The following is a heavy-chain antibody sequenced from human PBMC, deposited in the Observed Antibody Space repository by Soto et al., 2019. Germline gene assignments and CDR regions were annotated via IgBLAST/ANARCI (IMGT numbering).Heavy chain of an antibody. CDR3: ARDLPLYYDSSGYYFEDY. D-gene: IGHD3-22*01. CDR2: ISAYNGNT. CDR1: GYTFTSYG. V-gene: IGHV1-18*01. J-gene: IGHJ4*02. Sequence: QVQLVQSGAEVKKPGASVKVSCKASGYTFTSYGISWVRQAPGQGLEWMGWISAYNGNTNYAQKLQGRVTMTTDTXTXRXSMELRSLRSDDTAVYYCARDLPLYYDSSGYYFEDYWGQGTLVTVSS.